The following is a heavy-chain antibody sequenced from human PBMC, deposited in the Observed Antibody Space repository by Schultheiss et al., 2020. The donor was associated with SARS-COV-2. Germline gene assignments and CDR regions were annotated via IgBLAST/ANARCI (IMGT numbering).Heavy chain of an antibody. CDR2: ISSSGSTI. J-gene: IGHJ4*02. D-gene: IGHD5-24*01. Sequence: GESLKISCAASGFTFSDYYMSWIRQAPGKGLEWVSYISSSGSTIYYADSVKGRFTISRDNSKNTLYLQMNSLRAEDTAVYYCARDLRRWLQLIDYWGQGTLVTVSS. CDR1: GFTFSDYY. V-gene: IGHV3-11*04. CDR3: ARDLRRWLQLIDY.